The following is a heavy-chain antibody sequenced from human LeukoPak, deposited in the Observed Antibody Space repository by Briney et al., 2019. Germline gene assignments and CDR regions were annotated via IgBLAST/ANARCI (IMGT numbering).Heavy chain of an antibody. V-gene: IGHV1-46*01. CDR3: ARGEETLGYCSSTSCFPFDY. CDR2: INPSGGST. D-gene: IGHD2-2*01. CDR1: GYTFTSYD. Sequence: GASVKVSCKASGYTFTSYDINWVRQAPGQGLEWMGIINPSGGSTSYAQKFQGRVTMTRDTSTSTVYMELSSLRSEDTAVYYCARGEETLGYCSSTSCFPFDYWGQGTLVTVSS. J-gene: IGHJ4*02.